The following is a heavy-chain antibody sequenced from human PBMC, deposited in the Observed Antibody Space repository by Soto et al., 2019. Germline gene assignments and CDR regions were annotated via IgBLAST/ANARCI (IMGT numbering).Heavy chain of an antibody. CDR3: AKDIDFWSGYYTGDYYYYGMDV. CDR2: ISYDGSNK. J-gene: IGHJ6*02. Sequence: PGGSLRLSCAASGFTFSSYGMHWVRQAPGKGLEWVAVISYDGSNKYYADSVKGRFTISRDNSKNTLYLQMNSLRAEDTAVYYCAKDIDFWSGYYTGDYYYYGMDVWGQGTTVTLSS. D-gene: IGHD3-3*01. V-gene: IGHV3-30*18. CDR1: GFTFSSYG.